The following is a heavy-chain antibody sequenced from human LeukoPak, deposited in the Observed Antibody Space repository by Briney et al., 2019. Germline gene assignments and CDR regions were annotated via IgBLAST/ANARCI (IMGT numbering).Heavy chain of an antibody. CDR2: INPSGGST. J-gene: IGHJ4*02. Sequence: ASVKVSCKASGYTFTNYYLHWVRQTPGQGLEWMGIINPSGGSTSYAQKFQGRVTMTRDMSTNTVYMELSSLRSEDTAVYYCARDLSGGKLRYFDWLPPDYWGQGTLVTVSS. V-gene: IGHV1-46*01. CDR1: GYTFTNYY. D-gene: IGHD3-9*01. CDR3: ARDLSGGKLRYFDWLPPDY.